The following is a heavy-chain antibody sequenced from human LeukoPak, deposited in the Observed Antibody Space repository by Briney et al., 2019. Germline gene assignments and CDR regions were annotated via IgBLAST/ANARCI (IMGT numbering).Heavy chain of an antibody. Sequence: PGGSLRLSCAASGFTFDDCAMHWVRQAPGKGLEWVSLISGDGGSTYYADSVKGRFTISRDNSKNSLYLQMNSLRAEDTALYYCAKVSGITMVRGVIGAFDIWGQGTMVTVSS. J-gene: IGHJ3*02. CDR3: AKVSGITMVRGVIGAFDI. CDR1: GFTFDDCA. D-gene: IGHD3-10*01. V-gene: IGHV3-43*02. CDR2: ISGDGGST.